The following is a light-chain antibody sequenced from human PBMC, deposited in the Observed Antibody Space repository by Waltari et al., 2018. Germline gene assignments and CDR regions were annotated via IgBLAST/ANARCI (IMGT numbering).Light chain of an antibody. V-gene: IGLV2-14*01. CDR2: EVT. CDR3: CSYTRFATGV. CDR1: SGDVGGYNH. Sequence: QSALTQPASVSGSLGQSITISCTGTSGDVGGYNHVSWYQQHPGKAPKLMIYEVTYPPSGSSNRCSGSKSGNTASLTISGLQAEDEADYYCCSYTRFATGVFGGGTKLTVL. J-gene: IGLJ3*02.